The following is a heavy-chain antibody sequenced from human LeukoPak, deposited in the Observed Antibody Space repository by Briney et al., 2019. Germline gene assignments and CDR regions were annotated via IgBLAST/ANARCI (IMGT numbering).Heavy chain of an antibody. D-gene: IGHD2-2*01. J-gene: IGHJ6*02. V-gene: IGHV4-59*01. CDR1: GGSISSYY. CDR3: AREDIVVVPAAISPKTYYYGMDV. Sequence: SETLSLTCTVSGGSISSYYWSWIRQPPGKGLEWIGYIYYSGSTNYNPSLKSRVTISVDTSKNQFSLKLSSVTAADTAVYYCAREDIVVVPAAISPKTYYYGMDVWGQGTTVTVSS. CDR2: IYYSGST.